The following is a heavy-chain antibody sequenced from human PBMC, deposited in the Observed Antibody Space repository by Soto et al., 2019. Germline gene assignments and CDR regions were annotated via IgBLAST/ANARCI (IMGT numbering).Heavy chain of an antibody. CDR3: ARDRLMATAGTARHYFGLDV. CDR1: GGSIRSGGYY. CDR2: IYYSGNT. Sequence: RSETLSLTCTVSGGSIRSGGYYWSWVRQNPRRGLEWIGNIYYSGNTYYNPSLKSRLTISVDTSKNQFSLNLSSVTAADTAVYYCARDRLMATAGTARHYFGLDVWGQGTTVTVSS. V-gene: IGHV4-31*03. J-gene: IGHJ6*02. D-gene: IGHD5-18*01.